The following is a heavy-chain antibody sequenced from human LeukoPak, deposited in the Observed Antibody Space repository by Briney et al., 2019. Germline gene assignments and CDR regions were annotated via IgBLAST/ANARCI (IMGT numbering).Heavy chain of an antibody. D-gene: IGHD3-22*01. V-gene: IGHV3-23*01. J-gene: IGHJ4*02. CDR1: GFTFSSYA. Sequence: GGSLRLSCAASGFTFSSYAMSWVRQAPGKGLEWVSAISGSGGSTYYADSVKGRFTISIDNSKNTLYLQMNSLRAEDTAVYYCANRDYYDSSGSLFWGQGTLVTVSS. CDR3: ANRDYYDSSGSLF. CDR2: ISGSGGST.